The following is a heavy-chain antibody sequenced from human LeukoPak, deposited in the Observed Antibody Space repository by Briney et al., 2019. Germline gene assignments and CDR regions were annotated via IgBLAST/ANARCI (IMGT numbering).Heavy chain of an antibody. CDR2: FSGSGGST. V-gene: IGHV3-23*01. Sequence: PGGSLRLSCAASAFTFRSYAMIWFRRPQGRGLKWSPPFSGSGGSTYYADSVKGRFTISRDNSKNTLYLQMNSLRAEDTAVYYCAKHQRYYDSSHDAFDIWGQGTMVTVSS. D-gene: IGHD3-22*01. CDR1: AFTFRSYA. J-gene: IGHJ3*02. CDR3: AKHQRYYDSSHDAFDI.